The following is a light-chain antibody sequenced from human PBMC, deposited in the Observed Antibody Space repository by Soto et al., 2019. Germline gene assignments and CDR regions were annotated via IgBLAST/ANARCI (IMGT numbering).Light chain of an antibody. V-gene: IGKV3-11*01. Sequence: EIVLTQSPATLSLSPGERATLSCRASQSVSSYLAWYQQNLGQAPSLLIYDASNRATGIPARFSGSGSGTDFTLTISSLEPEDFAVYYCQQRSNWPGFGQGTRLEIK. CDR2: DAS. CDR3: QQRSNWPG. CDR1: QSVSSY. J-gene: IGKJ5*01.